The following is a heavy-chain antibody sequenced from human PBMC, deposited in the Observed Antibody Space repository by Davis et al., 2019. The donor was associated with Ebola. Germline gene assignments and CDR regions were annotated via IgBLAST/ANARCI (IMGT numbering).Heavy chain of an antibody. J-gene: IGHJ4*02. CDR2: IYPGDSDT. CDR3: ARQGGGSGILTSFDY. D-gene: IGHD1-26*01. Sequence: GGSLRLSCQGSGYNFRDYWIVWVRHMPGKGLEWMGTIYPGDSDTRYSPSFQGQVTLSADKYSTTAYLQWRSLKASDTAMYYCARQGGGSGILTSFDYWGQGTLITVSS. CDR1: GYNFRDYW. V-gene: IGHV5-51*01.